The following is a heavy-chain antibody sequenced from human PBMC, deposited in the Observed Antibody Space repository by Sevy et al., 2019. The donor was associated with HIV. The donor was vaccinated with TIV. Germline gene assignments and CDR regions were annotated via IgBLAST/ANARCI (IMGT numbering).Heavy chain of an antibody. CDR1: GYSFTSYC. CDR2: FCPGDSDI. CDR3: RGQGPSDGMDV. V-gene: IGHV5-51*01. J-gene: IGHJ6*02. Sequence: GESLEISCKISGYSFTSYCIGWVRQMTGKGLEWMGIFCPGDSDISYSPAFQGQVTISADKSISTVYLKWRSLKASDTAMYYCRGQGPSDGMDVWGRGTTVTVSS.